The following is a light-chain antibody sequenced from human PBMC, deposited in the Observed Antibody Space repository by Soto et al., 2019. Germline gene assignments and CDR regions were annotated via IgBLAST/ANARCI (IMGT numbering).Light chain of an antibody. V-gene: IGKV1-39*01. Sequence: DIQMTQSPSSLSASVGDRCAVTCRARQNINSYLNWYQQKPGKAPKLLIYAASSLQSGVPSRFSGSGSGTDFTLKISRVEAEDVGVYYCMQALQTPTFGPGTKVDIK. CDR1: QNINSY. J-gene: IGKJ3*01. CDR3: MQALQTPT. CDR2: AAS.